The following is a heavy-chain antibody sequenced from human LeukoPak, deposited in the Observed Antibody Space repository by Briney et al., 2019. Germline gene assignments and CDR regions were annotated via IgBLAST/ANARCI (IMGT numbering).Heavy chain of an antibody. Sequence: GGSPRLSCAASGFTFRSYRKSWVRQAPGKGLEWVANIKEDANEEYYVDSVRGRFIISRDNAKNSLFLQMYSLRADDTAVYYCARAGYCTSNSCYSPNFYYMDVWGKGTTVAVSS. D-gene: IGHD2-2*01. CDR3: ARAGYCTSNSCYSPNFYYMDV. J-gene: IGHJ6*03. CDR1: GFTFRSYR. V-gene: IGHV3-7*01. CDR2: IKEDANEE.